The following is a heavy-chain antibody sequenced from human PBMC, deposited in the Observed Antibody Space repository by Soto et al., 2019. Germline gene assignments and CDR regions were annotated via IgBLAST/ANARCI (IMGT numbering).Heavy chain of an antibody. V-gene: IGHV3-15*01. J-gene: IGHJ6*02. CDR1: GFSFRNAG. CDR2: IKSKTDGGTT. CDR3: RLDYFYYGMDV. Sequence: PGGSLRLSCAASGFSFRNAGMSWVRQAPGKGLEWVGRIKSKTDGGTTDYAAPVKGRFTISRDNSKNTLYLQMNSLKTEDTAVYYCRLDYFYYGMDVWGQGTTVTVSS.